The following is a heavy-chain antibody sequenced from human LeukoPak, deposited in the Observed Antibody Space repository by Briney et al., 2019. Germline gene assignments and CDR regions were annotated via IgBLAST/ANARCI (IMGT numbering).Heavy chain of an antibody. CDR1: GFSLSTSGVG. CDR2: IYWNDDK. CDR3: AHRRDYYDSKAPLS. D-gene: IGHD3-22*01. Sequence: SGPTLVNPTQTLTLTCTFSGFSLSTSGVGVGWIRQPPGKALEWLALIYWNDDKRYSPSLKSRLTITKDTSKNQVVLTMTNVDPVDTATYYCAHRRDYYDSKAPLSWGQGTLVTVSS. V-gene: IGHV2-5*01. J-gene: IGHJ5*02.